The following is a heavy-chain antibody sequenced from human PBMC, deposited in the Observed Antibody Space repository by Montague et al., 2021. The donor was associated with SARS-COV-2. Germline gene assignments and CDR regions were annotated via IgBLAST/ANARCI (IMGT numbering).Heavy chain of an antibody. CDR2: ISYIGST. D-gene: IGHD2-2*01. Sequence: SETLSLTCTVSGGTISSYYYSWIRQPPGKALEWIGYISYIGSTNYNPFLKSRVTVSIDTSKNQFSLKLSSVTAADSAVYYCARQGSDYCSSTSCYGADQPFDIGGQGTMVTVSS. CDR3: ARQGSDYCSSTSCYGADQPFDI. V-gene: IGHV4-59*01. CDR1: GGTISSYY. J-gene: IGHJ3*02.